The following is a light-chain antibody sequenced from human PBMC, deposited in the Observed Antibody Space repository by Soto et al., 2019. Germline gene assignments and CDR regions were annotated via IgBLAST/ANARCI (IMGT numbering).Light chain of an antibody. J-gene: IGKJ2*01. Sequence: DIQMTQSPSTLSASVGDRVTITCRASQSVNSWLAWYQQKPGRAPRLLIYGASNLENGDPSRFSGSGSATEFTLSISSLQLDDFATDYCQQYDSIPYSFGQGTKLE. CDR1: QSVNSW. V-gene: IGKV1-5*03. CDR3: QQYDSIPYS. CDR2: GAS.